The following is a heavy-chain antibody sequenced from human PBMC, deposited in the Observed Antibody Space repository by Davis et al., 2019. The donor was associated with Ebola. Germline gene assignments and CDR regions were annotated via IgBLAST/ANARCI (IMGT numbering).Heavy chain of an antibody. CDR3: ARDQEGYCSGGSCYSYDAFDI. V-gene: IGHV3-21*01. D-gene: IGHD2-15*01. J-gene: IGHJ3*02. CDR1: GFTFSSYS. CDR2: ISSSSSYI. Sequence: GESLKISCAASGFTFSSYSMNWVRQAPGKGLEWVSSISSSSSYIYYADSVKGRFTISRDNAKNSLYLQMNSLRAEDTAVYYCARDQEGYCSGGSCYSYDAFDIWGQGTMVTVSS.